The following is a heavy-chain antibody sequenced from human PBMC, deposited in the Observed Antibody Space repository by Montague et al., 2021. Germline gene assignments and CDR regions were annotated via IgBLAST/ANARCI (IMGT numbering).Heavy chain of an antibody. Sequence: SLRLSCAASGFTFSTYHIHWVRQAPGKGLEWVAALLYDGNNEYYADSVKGRFTFSRDNSKNTPYLQMNSLRAEDTAVYYCERGGGGYLDYWGQGTLVTVSS. CDR3: ERGGGGYLDY. CDR2: LLYDGNNE. CDR1: GFTFSTYH. D-gene: IGHD1-26*01. V-gene: IGHV3-30-3*01. J-gene: IGHJ4*03.